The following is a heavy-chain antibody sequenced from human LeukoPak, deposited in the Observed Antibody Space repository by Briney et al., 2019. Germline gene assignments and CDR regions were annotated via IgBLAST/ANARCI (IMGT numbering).Heavy chain of an antibody. J-gene: IGHJ3*02. CDR1: GFTFSSYA. D-gene: IGHD3-22*01. CDR2: IPYDGSNK. V-gene: IGHV3-30-3*01. Sequence: GGSLRLSCAASGFTFSSYAMRWVRQAPGKGLEWVAVIPYDGSNKYYADSVKGRFTISRDNSKNTLYLQMNSLRAEDTAVYYCARSNYDSSGYRSGYSHGYAFDIWGQGTMVTVSS. CDR3: ARSNYDSSGYRSGYSHGYAFDI.